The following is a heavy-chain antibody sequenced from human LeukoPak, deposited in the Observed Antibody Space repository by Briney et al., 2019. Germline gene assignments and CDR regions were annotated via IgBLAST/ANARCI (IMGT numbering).Heavy chain of an antibody. Sequence: GASVKVSCKASGYTFTSYGISWVRQAPGQGLEWMGWISAYNGNTNYAQKLQGRVTMTTDTSTSTAYMELRSLRSDDTIVYYCARSYSGSHTSWFDPWGQGTLVTVSS. J-gene: IGHJ5*02. D-gene: IGHD1-26*01. V-gene: IGHV1-18*01. CDR2: ISAYNGNT. CDR3: ARSYSGSHTSWFDP. CDR1: GYTFTSYG.